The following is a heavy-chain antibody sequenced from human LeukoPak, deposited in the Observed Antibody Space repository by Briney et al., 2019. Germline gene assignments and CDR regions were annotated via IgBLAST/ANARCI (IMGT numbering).Heavy chain of an antibody. D-gene: IGHD3-3*01. J-gene: IGHJ4*02. V-gene: IGHV3-30*01. CDR3: ARDFEAHDLRPIGY. Sequence: PGGSLRLSCAASGFTFSSYAVHWVRQAPGKGLEWVAVISYGGDNKYYADSVKGRFTISRDNSKNTLYLQMNSLRAEDTAVYYCARDFEAHDLRPIGYWGQGTLVTVSS. CDR1: GFTFSSYA. CDR2: ISYGGDNK.